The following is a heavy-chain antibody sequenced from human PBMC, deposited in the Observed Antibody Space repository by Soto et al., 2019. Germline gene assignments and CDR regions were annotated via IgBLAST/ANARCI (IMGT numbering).Heavy chain of an antibody. CDR3: AKKYSYGYTNAFAF. D-gene: IGHD5-18*01. CDR2: ISGSGGST. Sequence: XGSLRLSCAASGFTFSSYAMSWVRQAPGKGLEWVSAISGSGGSTYYADSVKGRFTISRDNSKNTLYLQMNSLRAEDTAVYYCAKKYSYGYTNAFAFWGQGTMVPVS. V-gene: IGHV3-23*01. J-gene: IGHJ3*01. CDR1: GFTFSSYA.